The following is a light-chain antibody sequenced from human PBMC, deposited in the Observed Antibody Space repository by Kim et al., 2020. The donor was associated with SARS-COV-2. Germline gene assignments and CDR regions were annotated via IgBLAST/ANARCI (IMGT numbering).Light chain of an antibody. J-gene: IGLJ3*02. Sequence: QSALTQPPSASGCPGQSVTISCTGTSSDVGGYNYVSWYQQHPGKAPKLMISEVSKRPSGVPDRFSGSKSGNTASLTVSGLQAEDEADYYCSSYAGSVNWVFGGGTQLTVL. CDR3: SSYAGSVNWV. CDR2: EVS. V-gene: IGLV2-8*01. CDR1: SSDVGGYNY.